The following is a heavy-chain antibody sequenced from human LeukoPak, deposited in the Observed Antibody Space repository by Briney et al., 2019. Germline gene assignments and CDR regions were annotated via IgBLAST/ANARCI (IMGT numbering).Heavy chain of an antibody. CDR2: ISWNSGSI. J-gene: IGHJ4*02. CDR1: GFTFDDHA. Sequence: GRSLRLSCTASGFTFDDHAMHWVRQAPGKGLEWVSAISWNSGSIVYADSVKGRFTISRDNARNSLYLQMNSLRAEDTALYFCAKDSQAHYYYDSSGYFEYWGQGTLVTVSS. V-gene: IGHV3-9*01. D-gene: IGHD3-22*01. CDR3: AKDSQAHYYYDSSGYFEY.